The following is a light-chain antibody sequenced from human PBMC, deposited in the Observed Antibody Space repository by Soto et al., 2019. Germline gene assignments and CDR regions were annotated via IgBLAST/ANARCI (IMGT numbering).Light chain of an antibody. J-gene: IGKJ4*01. CDR1: QSVSSY. CDR2: DAS. V-gene: IGKV3-11*01. CDR3: QQRSIWPLT. Sequence: EIVLTQSPATLSLSPGERATLSCRASQSVSSYLAWYQQKPGQAPRLRIYDASNRATGIPARFSGSGSGTDFTLTISSLEREDFAVYYCQQRSIWPLTFGGGTKVAI.